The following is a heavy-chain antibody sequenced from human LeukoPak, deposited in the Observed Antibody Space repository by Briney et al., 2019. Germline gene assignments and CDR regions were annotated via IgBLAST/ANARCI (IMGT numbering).Heavy chain of an antibody. V-gene: IGHV3-21*01. Sequence: GGSLRLSCAASGFTFSSYSMNWVRQAPGKGLEWVSSISSSSSYIYYADSVRGRFTISRDNAKNSLYLQMNSLRDEDTAVYYCARVDRMIGAFDIWGQGTMVTVSS. D-gene: IGHD3-22*01. J-gene: IGHJ3*02. CDR2: ISSSSSYI. CDR3: ARVDRMIGAFDI. CDR1: GFTFSSYS.